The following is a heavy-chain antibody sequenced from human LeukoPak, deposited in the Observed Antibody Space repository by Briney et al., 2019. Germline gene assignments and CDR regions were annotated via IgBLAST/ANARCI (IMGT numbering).Heavy chain of an antibody. J-gene: IGHJ5*02. CDR1: GFTFSCYA. V-gene: IGHV3-23*01. CDR2: ISGSGGST. D-gene: IGHD5-18*01. CDR3: AKVTAMVTGWFDP. Sequence: HPGGSLRLSCAASGFTFSCYAMSWVRQAPGKGLEWVSAISGSGGSTYYADSVKGRFTISRDNSKNTLYLQMNSLRAEDTAVYYCAKVTAMVTGWFDPWGQGTLVTVSS.